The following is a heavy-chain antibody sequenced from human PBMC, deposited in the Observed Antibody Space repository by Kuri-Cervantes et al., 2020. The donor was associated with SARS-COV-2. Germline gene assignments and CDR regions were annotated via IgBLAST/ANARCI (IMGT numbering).Heavy chain of an antibody. Sequence: LRLSCTVSGGSLTSGDYYWSWIRQPPGKGLEWIGYIHYSGSTHYNPSLKSRVAISIDTSKNQFSLKLGSETAADTAVYYCARLAVYYYYMDVWGKGTTVTVSS. CDR2: IHYSGST. CDR1: GGSLTSGDYY. D-gene: IGHD6-19*01. J-gene: IGHJ6*03. V-gene: IGHV4-30-4*08. CDR3: ARLAVYYYYMDV.